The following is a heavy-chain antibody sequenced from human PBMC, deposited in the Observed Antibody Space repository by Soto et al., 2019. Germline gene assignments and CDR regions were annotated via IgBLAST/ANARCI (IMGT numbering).Heavy chain of an antibody. Sequence: QITLKESGPTLVKPTQTLTVTCTFSGFSLATSGVGVGWVRQPPGKALEWLALIYWDDDKRYSPSLKSRVTIIKDNSKNQVVLTLTDVDPEDTGTYYCARTMPPRIFHYWGEGIVVTVSS. CDR3: ARTMPPRIFHY. V-gene: IGHV2-5*02. D-gene: IGHD3-3*01. CDR1: GFSLATSGVG. J-gene: IGHJ4*02. CDR2: IYWDDDK.